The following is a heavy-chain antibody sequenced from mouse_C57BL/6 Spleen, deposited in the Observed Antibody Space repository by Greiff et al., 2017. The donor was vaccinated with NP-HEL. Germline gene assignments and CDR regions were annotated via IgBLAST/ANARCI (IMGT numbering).Heavy chain of an antibody. CDR1: GYSITSGYY. Sequence: EVHLVESGPGLVKPSQSLSLTCSVTGYSITSGYYWNWIRQFPGNKLEWMGYISYDGSNNYNPSLKNRISITRDTSKNQFFLKLNSVTTEDTATYYCAREGLTGYWYFDVWGTGTTVTVSS. CDR2: ISYDGSN. J-gene: IGHJ1*03. D-gene: IGHD4-1*01. V-gene: IGHV3-6*01. CDR3: AREGLTGYWYFDV.